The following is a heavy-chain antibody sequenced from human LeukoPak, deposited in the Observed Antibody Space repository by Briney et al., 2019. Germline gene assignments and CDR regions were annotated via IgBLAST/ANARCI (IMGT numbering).Heavy chain of an antibody. Sequence: SETLSLTCTVSGGSISSSTYYWGWIRQPPGKGLEWIGSISYSGSTYYNLSLKSRVTISVDTSKNQFSLKLSSVTAADTSVYYSARLRHSKSTFDYWGQGTLVTVSS. J-gene: IGHJ4*02. CDR1: GGSISSSTYY. CDR2: ISYSGST. CDR3: ARLRHSKSTFDY. V-gene: IGHV4-39*01. D-gene: IGHD2-21*01.